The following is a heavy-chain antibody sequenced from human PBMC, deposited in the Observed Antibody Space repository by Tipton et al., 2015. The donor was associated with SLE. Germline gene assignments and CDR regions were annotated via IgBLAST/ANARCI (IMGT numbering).Heavy chain of an antibody. CDR1: GGSVFRSDYY. CDR3: ARAGYDATGYFMNYFDY. D-gene: IGHD3-22*01. CDR2: VYYTGTT. J-gene: IGHJ4*02. V-gene: IGHV4-61*08. Sequence: TLSLTCTVSGGSVFRSDYYWGWIRQPPGKGLEWIGYVYYTGTTNYDPSLRSRVTMSADTSRNQFSLRLSSVTTADTAVYYCARAGYDATGYFMNYFDYWGQGALVTVSS.